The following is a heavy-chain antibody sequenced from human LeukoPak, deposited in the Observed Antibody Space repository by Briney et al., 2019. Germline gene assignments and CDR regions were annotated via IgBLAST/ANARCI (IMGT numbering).Heavy chain of an antibody. V-gene: IGHV5-51*01. J-gene: IGHJ4*02. D-gene: IGHD6-13*01. CDR3: ARHISGSWYTGDC. CDR1: GYSFTSYW. Sequence: GESLKISCKGSGYSFTSYWISWVRQMPGKGLAWMGIIYPGDSDTRYSPSFQGQVTISADKSISTAYLQWSSLKASDTAMYYCARHISGSWYTGDCWGQGTLVTVSS. CDR2: IYPGDSDT.